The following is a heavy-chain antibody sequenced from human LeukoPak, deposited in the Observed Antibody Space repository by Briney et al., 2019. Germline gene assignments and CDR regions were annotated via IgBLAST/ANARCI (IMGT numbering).Heavy chain of an antibody. D-gene: IGHD1-1*01. CDR3: ARETTTGTTYYYYGMDV. CDR2: IWYDGSNK. J-gene: IGHJ6*02. V-gene: IGHV3-33*01. Sequence: QPGGSLRLSCAASGFTFGSCGMHWVRQAPGKGLEWVAVIWYDGSNKYYADSVKGRFTISRDNSKNTLYLQMNSLRAEDTAVYYCARETTTGTTYYYYGMDVWGQGTTVTVSS. CDR1: GFTFGSCG.